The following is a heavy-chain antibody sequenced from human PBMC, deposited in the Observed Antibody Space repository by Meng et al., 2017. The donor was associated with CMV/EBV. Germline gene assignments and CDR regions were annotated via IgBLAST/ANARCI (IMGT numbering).Heavy chain of an antibody. V-gene: IGHV4-4*02. CDR1: GGSISSSNW. D-gene: IGHD6-19*01. J-gene: IGHJ4*02. CDR2: IYHSGST. Sequence: SETLSLTCAVSGGSISSSNWWSWVRQPPGKGLEWIGEIYHSGSTNYNPSLKSRVTISVGKSKNQFSLKLSSVTAADTAVYYCARAVAGIVDYWGQGTLVTVSS. CDR3: ARAVAGIVDY.